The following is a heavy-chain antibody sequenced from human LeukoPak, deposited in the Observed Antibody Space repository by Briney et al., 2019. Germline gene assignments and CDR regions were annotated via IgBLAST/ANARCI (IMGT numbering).Heavy chain of an antibody. CDR3: ARDLHGRYSYGYRH. CDR2: ISYDGSNQ. Sequence: GGSLRLSCAASGFTFSSYAMDWVRQAPGKGLEWVAVISYDGSNQHKADSVRGRFTISRDNSKNTLYLQMDSLRAEDTAVYYCARDLHGRYSYGYRHWGQGTLVTVSS. CDR1: GFTFSSYA. D-gene: IGHD5-18*01. V-gene: IGHV3-30*04. J-gene: IGHJ4*02.